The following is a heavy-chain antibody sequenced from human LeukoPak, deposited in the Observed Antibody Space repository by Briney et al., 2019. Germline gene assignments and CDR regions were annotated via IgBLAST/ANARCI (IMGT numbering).Heavy chain of an antibody. CDR1: GYTFTGYY. CDR3: ARVNWNDLSTNWFDP. J-gene: IGHJ5*02. Sequence: ASVKVSCKASGYTFTGYYMHWVRQAPGQGLEWMGWINPNSGGTNYAQKLQGRVTMTTDTSTSTAYMELRSLRSDDTAVYYCARVNWNDLSTNWFDPWGQGTLVTVSS. V-gene: IGHV1-2*02. CDR2: INPNSGGT. D-gene: IGHD1-20*01.